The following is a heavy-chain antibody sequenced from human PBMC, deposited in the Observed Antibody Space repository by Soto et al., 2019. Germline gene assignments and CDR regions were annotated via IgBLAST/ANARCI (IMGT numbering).Heavy chain of an antibody. J-gene: IGHJ1*01. V-gene: IGHV4-31*03. CDR1: GGSISSGAYY. CDR2: IYYSGST. CDR3: AIYDSSGSRGFQH. D-gene: IGHD3-22*01. Sequence: QVQLQESGPGLVKPSQTLSLTCTVSGGSISSGAYYWSWIRQHPGKGLEWIGYIYYSGSTYYNPSLKSRVTISVDTSKNQFSLKLSSVTAADTAVYYCAIYDSSGSRGFQHWGQGTRVTVSS.